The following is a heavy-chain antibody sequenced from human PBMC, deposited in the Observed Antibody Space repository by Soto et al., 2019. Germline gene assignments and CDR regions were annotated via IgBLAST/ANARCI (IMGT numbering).Heavy chain of an antibody. D-gene: IGHD2-2*01. Sequence: EVQVLESGGGLVQPGGSLRLSCAASGFTFSSYSMSWVRQAPGQGLEWVSAISGIGSNPYYADSVKGRFTISRDNSKNTLYLQMNSLRAEDAALYYCAKPASMTIRDGFDHWGQGTLVTVSS. V-gene: IGHV3-23*01. CDR3: AKPASMTIRDGFDH. CDR2: ISGIGSNP. CDR1: GFTFSSYS. J-gene: IGHJ4*02.